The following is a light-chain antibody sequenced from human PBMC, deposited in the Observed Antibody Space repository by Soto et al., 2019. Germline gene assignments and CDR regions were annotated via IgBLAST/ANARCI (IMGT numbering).Light chain of an antibody. CDR2: GAS. CDR1: QSVSSSY. V-gene: IGKV3-15*01. CDR3: QQYNNWPPRIT. Sequence: EIVLTQSPGTRSLSPGERATLSCRASQSVSSSYLAWYQQKPGQAPRLLIYGASTRAPGLPARFSGSGSGTEFTLTISSLQSEDFAVYYCQQYNNWPPRITFGQGTRLEI. J-gene: IGKJ5*01.